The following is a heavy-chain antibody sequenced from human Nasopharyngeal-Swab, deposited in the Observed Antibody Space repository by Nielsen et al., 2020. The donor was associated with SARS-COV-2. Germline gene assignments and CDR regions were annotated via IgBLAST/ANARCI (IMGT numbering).Heavy chain of an antibody. CDR3: ARGMRKAVAAPDAFDI. CDR1: GFTFSSYS. D-gene: IGHD6-19*01. CDR2: ISSSSSFI. J-gene: IGHJ3*02. Sequence: GESLKISCAASGFTFSSYSMNWVRQAPGKGLEWVSSISSSSSFIYYADSVKGRFTISRDNAKNSLYLQMNSLRAEDTAVYYCARGMRKAVAAPDAFDIWGQGTMVTVSS. V-gene: IGHV3-21*01.